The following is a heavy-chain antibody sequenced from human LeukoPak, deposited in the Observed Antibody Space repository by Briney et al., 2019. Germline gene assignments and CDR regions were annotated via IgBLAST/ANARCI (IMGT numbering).Heavy chain of an antibody. Sequence: GGSLRLSCAASGFTFSSYSMNWVRQAPGKGLEWVSSISSSSSYIYYADSVKGRFTISRDNAKNSLYLQMNSLRAEDTAVYYCARDKTYHPYYDFWSGFANWFDPWGQGTLVTVSS. J-gene: IGHJ5*02. CDR3: ARDKTYHPYYDFWSGFANWFDP. D-gene: IGHD3-3*01. CDR1: GFTFSSYS. CDR2: ISSSSSYI. V-gene: IGHV3-21*01.